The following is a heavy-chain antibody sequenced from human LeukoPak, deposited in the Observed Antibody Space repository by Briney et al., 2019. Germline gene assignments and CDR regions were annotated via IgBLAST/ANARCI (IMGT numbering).Heavy chain of an antibody. CDR1: GFTFSSYE. CDR3: ARGHNTAMVTFDY. D-gene: IGHD5-18*01. Sequence: GGSLRLSCAASGFTFSSYEMNWVRQAPGKGLEWVSYISSSGSTIYYADSVKGRFTISRDNAKNSLYLQMNSLGDEDTAVYYCARGHNTAMVTFDYWGQGTLVTVSS. CDR2: ISSSGSTI. V-gene: IGHV3-48*03. J-gene: IGHJ4*02.